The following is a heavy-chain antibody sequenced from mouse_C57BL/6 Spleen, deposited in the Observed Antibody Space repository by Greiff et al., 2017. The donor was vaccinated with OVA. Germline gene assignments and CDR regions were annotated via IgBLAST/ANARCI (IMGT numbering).Heavy chain of an antibody. CDR1: GYSFTSYY. CDR3: AREYYYGSSPLFAY. CDR2: IYPGSGNT. D-gene: IGHD1-1*01. J-gene: IGHJ3*01. V-gene: IGHV1-66*01. Sequence: QVQLQQSGPELVKPGASVKISCKASGYSFTSYYIHWVKQRPGQGLEWIGWIYPGSGNTKYNEKFKGKATLTADTSSSTAYMQLSSLTSEDSAVYYCAREYYYGSSPLFAYWGQGTLVTVSA.